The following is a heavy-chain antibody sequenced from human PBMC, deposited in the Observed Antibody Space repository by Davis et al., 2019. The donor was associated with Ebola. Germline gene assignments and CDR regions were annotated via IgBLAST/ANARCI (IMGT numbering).Heavy chain of an antibody. J-gene: IGHJ5*02. Sequence: SLKISCAASGFRFDDYAMHWVRQTPGRGLEWVSGISWNGQSIEYADSVKGRFTISRDNAKNSLYLEMRSLRADDTAFYYCAKAKFRGYEPGHNWFDPWGQGTLVTVSS. D-gene: IGHD5-12*01. V-gene: IGHV3-9*01. CDR3: AKAKFRGYEPGHNWFDP. CDR1: GFRFDDYA. CDR2: ISWNGQSI.